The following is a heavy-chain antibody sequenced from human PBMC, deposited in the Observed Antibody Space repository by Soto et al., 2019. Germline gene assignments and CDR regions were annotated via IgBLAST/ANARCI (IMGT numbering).Heavy chain of an antibody. J-gene: IGHJ6*02. V-gene: IGHV3-23*01. Sequence: EVQLLESGGGLVQPGGSLRLSCAASGFTFSSYAMSWVRQAPGKGLEWVSGISGSGDGTYYADSVRGRFTISRDSSKNTLYLQMNSLRAEDTAVYYCAKDRDGAAAGPTKFYGMDVWGQGTTVTVSS. CDR1: GFTFSSYA. CDR3: AKDRDGAAAGPTKFYGMDV. CDR2: ISGSGDGT. D-gene: IGHD6-13*01.